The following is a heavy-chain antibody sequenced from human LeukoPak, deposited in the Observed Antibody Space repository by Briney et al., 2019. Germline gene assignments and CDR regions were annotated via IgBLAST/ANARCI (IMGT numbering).Heavy chain of an antibody. Sequence: SETLSLTCAVSGGSISSGGYSWSWIRQPPGKGLEWIGYIYHSGSTYYNPSLKSRVTISVDGSKNQFSLKLSSVTAADTAVYYCARGYSGSYGRFDYWGQGTLATVSS. D-gene: IGHD1-26*01. CDR3: ARGYSGSYGRFDY. CDR1: GGSISSGGYS. V-gene: IGHV4-30-2*02. J-gene: IGHJ4*02. CDR2: IYHSGST.